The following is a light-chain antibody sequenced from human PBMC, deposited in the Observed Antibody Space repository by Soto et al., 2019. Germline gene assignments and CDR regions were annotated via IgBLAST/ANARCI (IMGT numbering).Light chain of an antibody. J-gene: IGLJ3*02. CDR2: LSGDGSH. Sequence: QSVLTQSPSASASLGASVKLTCTLSSGHSTYDVAWHQQQPQKGPRFLMKLSGDGSHTKGDRIPDRFSGSSSGAERYLIISRLQSEDEADDFCQTWGSGIWVFGGGTKLTVL. V-gene: IGLV4-69*01. CDR3: QTWGSGIWV. CDR1: SGHSTYD.